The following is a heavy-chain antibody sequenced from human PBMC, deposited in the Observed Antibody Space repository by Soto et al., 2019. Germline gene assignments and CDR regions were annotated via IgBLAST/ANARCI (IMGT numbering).Heavy chain of an antibody. CDR3: ARGRATDYDTLTGSNWYFDL. V-gene: IGHV4-34*01. CDR1: GGSFSGYY. CDR2: INHSGST. D-gene: IGHD3-9*01. Sequence: QVQLQQWGAGLLKPSETLSLTCAVYGGSFSGYYWSWIRQPPGKGLEWIGEINHSGSTNYNPSLKSRVTISVDTSKNQFSLKLSSVTAADTAVYYCARGRATDYDTLTGSNWYFDLWGRGTLVTVSS. J-gene: IGHJ2*01.